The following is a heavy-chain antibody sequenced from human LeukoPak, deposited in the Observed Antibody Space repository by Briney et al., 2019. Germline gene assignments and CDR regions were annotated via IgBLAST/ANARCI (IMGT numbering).Heavy chain of an antibody. CDR3: ASGGRLYENSGYYHDY. V-gene: IGHV1-2*02. CDR1: GYTFTGYY. Sequence: ASVKVSFKASGYTFTGYYMHWVRQAPGQGLEWMGWINPNSGGTKYAQTFKGRVTMTRDTSISTAYMELSSLRSDDTAVYYCASGGRLYENSGYYHDYWGQGILVTVSS. CDR2: INPNSGGT. J-gene: IGHJ4*02. D-gene: IGHD3-22*01.